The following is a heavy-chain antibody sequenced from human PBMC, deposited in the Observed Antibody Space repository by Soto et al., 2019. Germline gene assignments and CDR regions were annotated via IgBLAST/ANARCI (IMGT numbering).Heavy chain of an antibody. CDR1: GVSVSSAFYY. D-gene: IGHD6-19*01. CDR2: IFYTGSA. CDR3: ARDGEGAMAGAGNI. Sequence: QVQLQESGPGLAKPSETLSLTCTVSGVSVSSAFYYWSWIRPAPGKALEWIGYIFYTGSANYNPSLKRRDTPSIDTSRNQCALRLDAVTAADTAGYYCARDGEGAMAGAGNIGGQGTMVTVSS. V-gene: IGHV4-61*01. J-gene: IGHJ3*02.